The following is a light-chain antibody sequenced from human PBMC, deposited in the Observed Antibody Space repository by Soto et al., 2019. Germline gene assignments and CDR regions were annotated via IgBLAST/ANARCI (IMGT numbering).Light chain of an antibody. CDR1: SSDVGGYNY. J-gene: IGLJ2*01. CDR2: EVS. CDR3: SSYAGSVL. Sequence: QSALTQPPSASGSPGQSVTISCTGTSSDVGGYNYVSWYQQHPGKAPKVMICEVSERPSGVPDRFSGSKSGNTASLTVSGLQAEYERDYYCSSYAGSVLFGGGTKLTVL. V-gene: IGLV2-8*01.